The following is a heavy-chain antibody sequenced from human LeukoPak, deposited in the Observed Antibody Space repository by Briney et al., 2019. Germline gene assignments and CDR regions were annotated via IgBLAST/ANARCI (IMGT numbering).Heavy chain of an antibody. V-gene: IGHV3-23*01. Sequence: GALRLSCAASGFTFSSYAMSWVRQAPGKGLERVSAISGSGGSTFYADSVKGRFTISRDNSKNTLYLQMHSLRAEDTAVYYCAKDFDIREADYWGQGTLVTVSS. CDR3: AKDFDIREADY. D-gene: IGHD3-3*01. J-gene: IGHJ4*02. CDR2: ISGSGGST. CDR1: GFTFSSYA.